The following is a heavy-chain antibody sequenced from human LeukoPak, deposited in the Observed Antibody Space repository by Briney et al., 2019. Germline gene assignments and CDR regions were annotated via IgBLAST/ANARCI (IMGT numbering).Heavy chain of an antibody. CDR1: GGTFSSYA. CDR2: IIPILCIS. V-gene: IGHV1-69*04. CDR3: ARSVSLSYYYYYGMDV. D-gene: IGHD3-16*02. J-gene: IGHJ6*01. Sequence: GSSVKVSFKASGGTFSSYAISWVRQAPGQGLDWIGSIIPILCISNYAKKFQGRVKITADKSTSTAYMELGSLRSEDTAVYYCARSVSLSYYYYYGMDVWGQGTTVTVSS.